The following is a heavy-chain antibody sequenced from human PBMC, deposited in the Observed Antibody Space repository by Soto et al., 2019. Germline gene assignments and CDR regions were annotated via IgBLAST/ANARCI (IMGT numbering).Heavy chain of an antibody. CDR2: IYYSGST. J-gene: IGHJ1*01. CDR3: ARSLDYGDYEYFQH. V-gene: IGHV4-59*01. D-gene: IGHD4-17*01. Sequence: SETLSLTCTVSGGSISSYDWSWIRQPPGKGLEWIGYIYYSGSTNYNPSLKSRVTISVDTSKNQFSLKLSSVTAADTAVYYCARSLDYGDYEYFQHWGQGTLVTVSS. CDR1: GGSISSYD.